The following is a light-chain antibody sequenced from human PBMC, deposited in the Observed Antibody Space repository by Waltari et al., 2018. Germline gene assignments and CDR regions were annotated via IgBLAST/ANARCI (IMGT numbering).Light chain of an antibody. CDR2: GAS. CDR1: QSLSSN. CDR3: QQYNNWPPLT. V-gene: IGKV3-15*01. J-gene: IGKJ4*01. Sequence: EIVMTQSPPTLSVSPGERATLSCRASQSLSSNLAWYQQTPGQAPRLLIYGASTRATGIPARFSGSGSGTEFTLTISSLQSEDFAVYYCQQYNNWPPLTFGGGTKVEIK.